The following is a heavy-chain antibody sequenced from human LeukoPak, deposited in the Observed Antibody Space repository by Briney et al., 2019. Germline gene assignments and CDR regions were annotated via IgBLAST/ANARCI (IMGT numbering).Heavy chain of an antibody. D-gene: IGHD6-13*01. CDR3: ARIGYSSSCFDY. Sequence: PGGSLRLSCAASGFSFTNYWMSWVRQAPGKGLEWVANIKQDGSVKYYADSVKGRFTISRDNAKSSVYLQINSLRVEDTAVYYCARIGYSSSCFDYWGQGTLVTVSS. CDR1: GFSFTNYW. J-gene: IGHJ4*02. CDR2: IKQDGSVK. V-gene: IGHV3-7*03.